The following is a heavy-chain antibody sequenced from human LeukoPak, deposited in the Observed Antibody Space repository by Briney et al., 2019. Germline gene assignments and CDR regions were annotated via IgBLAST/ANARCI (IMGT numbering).Heavy chain of an antibody. D-gene: IGHD3-3*01. CDR2: ISAFNGNT. J-gene: IGHJ2*01. CDR1: GYTFTNYG. V-gene: IGHV1-18*01. Sequence: ASVKVSCKASGYTFTNYGISWVRQAPGQGLEWMGWISAFNGNTNYAQKLQGRATMTTDTSTNTAYMELRSLRSDDTAVYYCARSSLTIFGVVHWYFDLWGRGTLVTVSS. CDR3: ARSSLTIFGVVHWYFDL.